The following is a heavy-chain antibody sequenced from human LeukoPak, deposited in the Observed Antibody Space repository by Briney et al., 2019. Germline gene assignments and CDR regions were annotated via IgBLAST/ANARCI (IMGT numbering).Heavy chain of an antibody. CDR2: IYPSDSDT. CDR1: GYSFTTYW. V-gene: IGHV5-51*01. CDR3: ARYSRDYSDYYFDY. D-gene: IGHD2-15*01. J-gene: IGHJ4*02. Sequence: GESLKISCQGSGYSFTTYWIGWVRQMPGKGLEWMGIIYPSDSDTRYSPSFQGQVTFSADKSISTAYLQWSSLEASDTAMYYCARYSRDYSDYYFDYWGQGTLVTVSS.